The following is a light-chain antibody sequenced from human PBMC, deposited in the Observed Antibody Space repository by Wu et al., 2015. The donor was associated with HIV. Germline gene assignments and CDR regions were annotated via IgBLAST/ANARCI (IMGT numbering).Light chain of an antibody. CDR1: QSVTAIY. CDR2: DAS. Sequence: EIVLTQSPGTLSLSPGERATLSCRASQSVTAIYLAWYQQKPGQAPRLLIHDASSRATGIPDRFSGSGSGTDFTLTISRLEPEDFAVYYCQHYRSSRWTFGQGTKVGNQT. CDR3: QHYRSSRWT. V-gene: IGKV3-20*01. J-gene: IGKJ1*01.